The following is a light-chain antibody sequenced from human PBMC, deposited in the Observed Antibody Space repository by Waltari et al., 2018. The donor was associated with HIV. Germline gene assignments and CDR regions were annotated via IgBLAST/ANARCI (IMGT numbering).Light chain of an antibody. V-gene: IGKV1-9*01. CDR3: QQLKNYPRT. CDR1: QGIGSS. Sequence: DIQLTQSPSLVSASVGDRITVMCRASQGIGSSLAWYQQKTGRAPKLLIYSASTLQTGVPSRFSGSGGGTEFTLTIDGLQAEDFATYYCQQLKNYPRTFGQGTKVEIK. CDR2: SAS. J-gene: IGKJ1*01.